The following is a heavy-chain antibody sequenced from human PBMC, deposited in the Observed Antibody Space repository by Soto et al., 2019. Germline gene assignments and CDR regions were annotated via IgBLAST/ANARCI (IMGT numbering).Heavy chain of an antibody. Sequence: SETLSLTCTVSGGSISSSSYYWGWIRQPPGKGLEWIGSIYYSGSTYYNPSLKSRVTISVDTSKNQFSLKLSSVTAADTAVYYCARVRKDDFWSGYAYGDAFDIWGQGTMVTVSS. CDR1: GGSISSSSYY. CDR3: ARVRKDDFWSGYAYGDAFDI. CDR2: IYYSGST. J-gene: IGHJ3*02. D-gene: IGHD3-3*01. V-gene: IGHV4-39*07.